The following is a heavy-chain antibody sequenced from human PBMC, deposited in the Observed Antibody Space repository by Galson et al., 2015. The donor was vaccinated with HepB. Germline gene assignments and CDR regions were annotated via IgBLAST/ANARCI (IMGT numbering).Heavy chain of an antibody. Sequence: SVKVSCKASGYTFTSNGISWVRQTPRQGLEWLGWISAHGGNTKYAQKYQGRITLTRDTSTGTAYVELRSLRSDDTAVYYCARDRDYRFDYWGQGTLVTVSS. CDR3: ARDRDYRFDY. V-gene: IGHV1-18*04. D-gene: IGHD4/OR15-4a*01. J-gene: IGHJ4*02. CDR2: ISAHGGNT. CDR1: GYTFTSNG.